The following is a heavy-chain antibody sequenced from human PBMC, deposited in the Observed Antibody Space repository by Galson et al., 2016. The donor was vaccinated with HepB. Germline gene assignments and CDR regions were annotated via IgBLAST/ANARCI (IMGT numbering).Heavy chain of an antibody. CDR1: GYTFTGYG. J-gene: IGHJ4*02. Sequence: SVKVSCKASGYTFTGYGISWVRQAPGQGLEWMGWISAYNGHTNYAQKVQGRVTMTTDTSTSTAYMELRSLRSDDTAVYYCARGYYDSSGYPCLDYWGRGTLVTVSS. CDR3: ARGYYDSSGYPCLDY. D-gene: IGHD3-22*01. CDR2: ISAYNGHT. V-gene: IGHV1-18*01.